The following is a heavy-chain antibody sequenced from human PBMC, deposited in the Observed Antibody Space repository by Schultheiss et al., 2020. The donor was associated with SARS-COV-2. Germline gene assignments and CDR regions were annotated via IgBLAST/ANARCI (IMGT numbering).Heavy chain of an antibody. V-gene: IGHV3-7*01. CDR3: AKDGQIDY. CDR1: GFTFSSYE. Sequence: AGSLRLSCAASGFTFSSYEMNWVRQAPGKGLEWVANIKQDGSEKYYVDSVKGRFTISRDNAKNTLYLQMNSLRAEDTAVYYCAKDGQIDYWGQGTLVTVSS. CDR2: IKQDGSEK. J-gene: IGHJ4*02.